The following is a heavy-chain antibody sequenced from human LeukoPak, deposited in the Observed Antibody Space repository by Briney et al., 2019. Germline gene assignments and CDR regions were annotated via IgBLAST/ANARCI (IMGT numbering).Heavy chain of an antibody. J-gene: IGHJ3*02. D-gene: IGHD4-23*01. V-gene: IGHV3-30-3*01. CDR3: AKVVSYGGNSPVGYDAFEI. CDR2: ISYDGSNK. CDR1: VCTFSRYA. Sequence: WGALSLSCAASVCTFSRYAMHWVRQAPAKGLEWVGVISYDGSNKYYADSVKGRFTISSDNSKNTLYLQMNSLRAEDTAAYYCAKVVSYGGNSPVGYDAFEIWGQGTMVTVSS.